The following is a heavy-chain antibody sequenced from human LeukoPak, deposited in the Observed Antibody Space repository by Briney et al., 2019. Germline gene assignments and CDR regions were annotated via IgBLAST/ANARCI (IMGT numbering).Heavy chain of an antibody. V-gene: IGHV3-23*01. CDR2: ISGSGGST. D-gene: IGHD3-10*01. CDR1: GFTFSNYA. J-gene: IGHJ4*02. CDR3: AKDCLRGSGSKSQGY. Sequence: GGSLRLSCAASGFTFSNYAMSWVRQAPGKGLEWVSAISGSGGSTYYADSVKGRFTISRDNSKNTLYLQTNSLRAENTAVYYCAKDCLRGSGSKSQGYWGQGTLVTVSS.